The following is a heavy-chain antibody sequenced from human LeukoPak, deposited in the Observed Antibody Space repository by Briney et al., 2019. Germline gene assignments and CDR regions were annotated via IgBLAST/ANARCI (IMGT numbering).Heavy chain of an antibody. D-gene: IGHD6-19*01. Sequence: SETLSLTCIVSGDSISSYYWSWIRQPPGKGLEWIGYISYSGSTNYNPSLKSGVTISVDTSKNQFSLNLTSVTAADTAMYYCARWSLHSSGWYFDYWGQGTLVTVSS. V-gene: IGHV4-59*01. CDR2: ISYSGST. CDR1: GDSISSYY. CDR3: ARWSLHSSGWYFDY. J-gene: IGHJ4*02.